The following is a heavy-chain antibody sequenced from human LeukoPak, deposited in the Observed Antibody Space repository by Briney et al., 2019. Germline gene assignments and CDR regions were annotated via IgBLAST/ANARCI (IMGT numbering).Heavy chain of an antibody. V-gene: IGHV1-18*01. CDR2: ISAYNGNT. D-gene: IGHD6-13*01. J-gene: IGHJ6*02. CDR1: GYTFTSYG. Sequence: ASVKVSCKASGYTFTSYGISWVRQAPGQGLEWMGWISAYNGNTNYAQKLQGRVTMTTDTSTSTAYMELRSLRSDDTAVYYCARGAAYSSSWSPSYYYYGMDVWGQGTTVTVSS. CDR3: ARGAAYSSSWSPSYYYYGMDV.